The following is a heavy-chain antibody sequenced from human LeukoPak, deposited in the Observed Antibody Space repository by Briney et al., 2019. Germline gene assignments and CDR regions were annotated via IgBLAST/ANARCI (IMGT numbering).Heavy chain of an antibody. V-gene: IGHV1-69*04. CDR3: ARAPSGSYFDY. CDR2: IIPILDIA. CDR1: GYTFTDCY. J-gene: IGHJ4*02. D-gene: IGHD1-26*01. Sequence: SVRISCKASGYTFTDCYLNWVRQAPGQGLEWMGRIIPILDIANYAQKFQGRVTITADKSTSTAYMELSSLRSEDTAVYYCARAPSGSYFDYWGQGTLVTVSS.